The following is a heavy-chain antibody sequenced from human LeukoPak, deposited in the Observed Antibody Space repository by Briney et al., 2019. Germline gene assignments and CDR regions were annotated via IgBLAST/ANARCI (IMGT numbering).Heavy chain of an antibody. CDR1: GVSISSYY. J-gene: IGHJ5*02. D-gene: IGHD1-26*01. CDR2: IYYSGST. CDR3: ASNLSGSYYNWFDP. V-gene: IGHV4-59*01. Sequence: SETLSLTCTVSGVSISSYYWSWIRQPPGKGLEWIGYIYYSGSTNYNPSLKSRVTISVDTSKNQFSLKLSSVTAADTAVYYCASNLSGSYYNWFDPWGQGTLVTVSS.